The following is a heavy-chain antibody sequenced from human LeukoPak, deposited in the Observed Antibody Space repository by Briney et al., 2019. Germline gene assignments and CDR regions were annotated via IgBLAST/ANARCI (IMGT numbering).Heavy chain of an antibody. J-gene: IGHJ4*02. D-gene: IGHD6-13*01. CDR3: VSRSSWYRYYFDY. CDR2: IYTSGST. V-gene: IGHV4-61*02. CDR1: GGSISSGSYY. Sequence: SETLSLTCTVSGGSISSGSYYWSWIRQPAGKGLGWIGRIYTSGSTNYNPSLKSRVTISVDTSKNQFSLKLNSVTAADTAVYYCVSRSSWYRYYFDYWGQGTLVTVSS.